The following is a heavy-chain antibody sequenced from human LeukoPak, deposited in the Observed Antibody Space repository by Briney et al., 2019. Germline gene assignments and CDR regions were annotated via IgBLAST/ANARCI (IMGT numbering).Heavy chain of an antibody. J-gene: IGHJ4*02. D-gene: IGHD3-16*01. CDR3: ARPHSGTVNASTYGVIDY. V-gene: IGHV4-61*02. Sequence: SETLSLTCTVSGGSISSGSYYWSWIRQPAGKGLEWIGRIYTSGSTNYNPSLKSRVTISVDTSKNHFSLKLSSVTAADTAMYYCARPHSGTVNASTYGVIDYWGQGTLVTVSS. CDR1: GGSISSGSYY. CDR2: IYTSGST.